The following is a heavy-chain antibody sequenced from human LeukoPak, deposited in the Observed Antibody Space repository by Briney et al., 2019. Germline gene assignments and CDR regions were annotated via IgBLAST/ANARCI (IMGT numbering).Heavy chain of an antibody. CDR3: AKHFNRAFDI. CDR1: GFTFSDFY. Sequence: GGSLRLSCAASGFTFSDFYMSWIRQAPGKGLEWVSYISSSGSAVSYADSVQGRFTISRDNVKNSLYLQMNSLRPEDTAVYHCAKHFNRAFDIWGQRTMVTVSS. V-gene: IGHV3-11*04. CDR2: ISSSGSAV. D-gene: IGHD3-3*02. J-gene: IGHJ3*02.